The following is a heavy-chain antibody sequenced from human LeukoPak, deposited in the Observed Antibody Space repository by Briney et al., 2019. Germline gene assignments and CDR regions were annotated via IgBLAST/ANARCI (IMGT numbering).Heavy chain of an antibody. V-gene: IGHV3-33*01. CDR1: GFTFSSYG. CDR3: AREGGYYDSSGYYSLSFQH. Sequence: AGGSLRLSCAASGFTFSSYGMHWVRQAPGKGLEWVTVTWYDGSNKYYADPVKGRFTISRDNSKNTLYLQMNSLRAEDTAVYYCAREGGYYDSSGYYSLSFQHWGQGTLVTVSS. CDR2: TWYDGSNK. J-gene: IGHJ1*01. D-gene: IGHD3-22*01.